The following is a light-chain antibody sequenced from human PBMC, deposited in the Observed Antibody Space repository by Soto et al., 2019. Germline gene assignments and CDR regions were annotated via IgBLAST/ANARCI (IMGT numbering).Light chain of an antibody. CDR3: RSYTTGNTRQRV. Sequence: QSALTQPASVSGSPGQSITISCTGTSSDVGGYNYVSWYQHHPGKAPKLMIYDVSNRPSGVSNRFSGSKSGNTASLTISGLQPEDEADYYCRSYTTGNTRQRVFGTGTKVTVL. CDR2: DVS. J-gene: IGLJ1*01. V-gene: IGLV2-14*03. CDR1: SSDVGGYNY.